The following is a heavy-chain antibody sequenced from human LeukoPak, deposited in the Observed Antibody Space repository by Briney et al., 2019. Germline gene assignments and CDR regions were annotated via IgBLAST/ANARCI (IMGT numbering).Heavy chain of an antibody. Sequence: GASVKVSCKASGYTFTGYYMHWVRQAPGQGLEWMGWINPNSGGTNYAQKFQGRVTMTRDTSISTAYMELSRLRSDDTAVYYCARRLWFGESTNWFDPWGQGTLVTVSS. V-gene: IGHV1-2*02. CDR2: INPNSGGT. D-gene: IGHD3-10*01. J-gene: IGHJ5*02. CDR1: GYTFTGYY. CDR3: ARRLWFGESTNWFDP.